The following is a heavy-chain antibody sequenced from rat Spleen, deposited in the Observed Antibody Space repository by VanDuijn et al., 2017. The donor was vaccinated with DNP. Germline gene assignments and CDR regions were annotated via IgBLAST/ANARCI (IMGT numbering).Heavy chain of an antibody. CDR2: VPSSGGST. Sequence: EVQLVESGGGLVQPGRSLKLSCAASGFTFSNYGMAWVRQVPGKGLEWVASVPSSGGSTYYPDSVKGRFIISRDNARNTLYLQMNSLRSEDTATYFCARGSGTYYWYFDFWGPGTMVTVSS. D-gene: IGHD5-1*01. V-gene: IGHV5S13*01. J-gene: IGHJ1*01. CDR1: GFTFSNYG. CDR3: ARGSGTYYWYFDF.